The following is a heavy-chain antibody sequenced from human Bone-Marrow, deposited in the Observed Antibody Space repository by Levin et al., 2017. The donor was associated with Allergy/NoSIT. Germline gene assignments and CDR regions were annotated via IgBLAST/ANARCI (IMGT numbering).Heavy chain of an antibody. V-gene: IGHV3-33*01. Sequence: GGSLRLSCAASGFTFSSYGMHWVRQAPGKGLEWVAVIWYDGSNKYYADSVKGRFTISRDNSKNTLYLQMNSLRAEDTAVYYCARDSREIVLVPAASSLVYGMDVWGQGTTVTVSS. J-gene: IGHJ6*02. CDR3: ARDSREIVLVPAASSLVYGMDV. D-gene: IGHD2-2*01. CDR2: IWYDGSNK. CDR1: GFTFSSYG.